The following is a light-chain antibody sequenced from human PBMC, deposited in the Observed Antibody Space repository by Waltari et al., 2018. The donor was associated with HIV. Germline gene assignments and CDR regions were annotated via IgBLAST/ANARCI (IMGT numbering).Light chain of an antibody. CDR1: QSVSSTY. J-gene: IGKJ1*01. V-gene: IGKV3-20*01. CDR3: QQYGSSPQT. CDR2: GAS. Sequence: DIVLTQSPGTLSFSPGARATLSCRASQSVSSTYLAWYQHKPGQAPRLLIYGASSRATGIPDRFSGSGSGTDFTLTITRLEPEDFAIYYCQQYGSSPQTFGQGTKVEI.